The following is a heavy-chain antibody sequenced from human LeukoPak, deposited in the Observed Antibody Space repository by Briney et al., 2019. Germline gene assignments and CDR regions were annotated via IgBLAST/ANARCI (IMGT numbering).Heavy chain of an antibody. CDR2: ISYDGSNK. J-gene: IGHJ4*02. CDR1: GFTFSSYA. V-gene: IGHV3-30-3*01. D-gene: IGHD3-22*01. Sequence: GGSLRLSCAASGFTFSSYAMHWVRQAPGKGLEWVAVISYDGSNKYYADSVKGRFTISRDNPKNTLYLQMNSLRAEDTAVYYCARSWGAYDSSGYYYYYWGQGTLVTVSS. CDR3: ARSWGAYDSSGYYYYY.